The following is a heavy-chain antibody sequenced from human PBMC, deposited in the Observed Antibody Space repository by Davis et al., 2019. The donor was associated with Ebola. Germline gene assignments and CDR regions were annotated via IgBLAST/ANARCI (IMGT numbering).Heavy chain of an antibody. CDR3: ARHHYMRIDY. V-gene: IGHV3-7*03. CDR1: GFTFSGHW. D-gene: IGHD4-11*01. Sequence: PGGSLRLSCAASGFTFSGHWMTWVRQAPGKGLEWVANINQDGSEKNYVDTVKCRFTISRDNAKSSLYVYMNSLRGDDTAVYYCARHHYMRIDYWGQGSVVTVSS. CDR2: INQDGSEK. J-gene: IGHJ4*02.